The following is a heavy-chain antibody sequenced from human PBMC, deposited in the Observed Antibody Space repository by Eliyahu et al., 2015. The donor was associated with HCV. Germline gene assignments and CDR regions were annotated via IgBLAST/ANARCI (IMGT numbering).Heavy chain of an antibody. V-gene: IGHV5-51*01. CDR3: ARGGHSSXWTGDF. CDR1: GFSFTSFX. D-gene: IGHD6-19*01. CDR2: IHPFDSDT. Sequence: EVQLAQSGAEVKKPGESLXISCKGSGFSFTSFXXAWVRQMPGKGPEWMGIIHPFDSDTRYSPSFQGQVTISADKSISTTYLQWSSLKASDTAIYYCARGGHSSXWTGDFWGQGTLVTVSS. J-gene: IGHJ4*02.